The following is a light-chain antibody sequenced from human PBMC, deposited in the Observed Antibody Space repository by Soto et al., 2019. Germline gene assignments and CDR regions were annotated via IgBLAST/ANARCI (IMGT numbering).Light chain of an antibody. CDR3: CSYAGIYTRV. J-gene: IGLJ3*02. V-gene: IGLV2-11*01. Sequence: QSALTQPRSVSGSPGQSVTISCTGTSSDVGGYKYVSWYQQHPGKAPKLVIYDVTKRLSGVPDRFSGSKSGNTASLTISGLQAEDEADYYCCSYAGIYTRVFGGGTQLTVL. CDR1: SSDVGGYKY. CDR2: DVT.